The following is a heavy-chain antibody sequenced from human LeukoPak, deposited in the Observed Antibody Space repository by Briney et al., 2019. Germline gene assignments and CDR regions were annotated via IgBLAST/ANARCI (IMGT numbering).Heavy chain of an antibody. J-gene: IGHJ5*02. V-gene: IGHV3-9*01. CDR3: AKGGPYDILTGPNNFFDP. D-gene: IGHD3-9*01. CDR1: GFTFDEYA. Sequence: PGGSLRLSCAASGFTFDEYAMHWVRQAPGKGLEWVSGISWNSCSIGYADSVKGRFTISRDNAKNSLYLQMNSLRAEDTALYYCAKGGPYDILTGPNNFFDPWGQGTLVTVSS. CDR2: ISWNSCSI.